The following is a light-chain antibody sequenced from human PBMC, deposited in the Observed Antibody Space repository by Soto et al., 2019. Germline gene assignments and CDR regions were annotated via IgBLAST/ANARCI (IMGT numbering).Light chain of an antibody. CDR3: QTYDPFNV. CDR2: EVN. CDR1: SGSITSNF. J-gene: IGLJ1*01. Sequence: NFMLTQPHSVSESPGKTVTISCTRSSGSITSNFVQWYQQRPGSAPTTLIYEVNERPSGVPDRFSGSIDSSSNSASLTISGLKTEDEADYYCQTYDPFNVFGTGTKLTVL. V-gene: IGLV6-57*04.